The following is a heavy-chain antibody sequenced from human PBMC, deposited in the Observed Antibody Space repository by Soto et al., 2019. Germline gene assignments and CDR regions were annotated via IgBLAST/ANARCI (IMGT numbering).Heavy chain of an antibody. V-gene: IGHV1-3*05. Sequence: QVQLVQSGAEEKKPGASVKVSCKASGYTFTGYAMHWVRQAPGQRLEWMGWINAGNGNTKYSQEFQGRVTTTRHTSASTAYMELSSLRSEDTAVYYCARAVAVPADFDYWGQGTLVTVSS. CDR1: GYTFTGYA. D-gene: IGHD6-19*01. CDR2: INAGNGNT. J-gene: IGHJ4*02. CDR3: ARAVAVPADFDY.